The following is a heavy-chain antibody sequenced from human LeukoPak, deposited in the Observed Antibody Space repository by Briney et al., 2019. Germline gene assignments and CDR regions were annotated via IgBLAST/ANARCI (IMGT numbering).Heavy chain of an antibody. CDR2: ISTYNGNT. Sequence: ASVKVSCKASGYTFTSYGISWVRQAPGQGLEWLGWISTYNGNTHYAQKLQGRVTMTRDMSTSTVYMELSSLRSEDTAVYYCARGRYSSSSVVGNWFDPWGQGTLVTVSS. CDR1: GYTFTSYG. J-gene: IGHJ5*02. D-gene: IGHD6-6*01. V-gene: IGHV1-18*01. CDR3: ARGRYSSSSVVGNWFDP.